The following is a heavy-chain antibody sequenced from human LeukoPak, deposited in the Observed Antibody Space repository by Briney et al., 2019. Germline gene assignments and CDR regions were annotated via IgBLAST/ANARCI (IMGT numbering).Heavy chain of an antibody. V-gene: IGHV3-23*01. CDR1: GFTFTNYA. Sequence: GGPLRLSCAASGFTFTNYAMTWVRQAPGKGLEWVSSIKASGDGTYYADSVKGRFTISRDNYRNSLFLQMYSLRAEDTAVYYCGRDPNGDYVGAFDFQRWGQGTLVTVSS. CDR2: IKASGDGT. J-gene: IGHJ1*01. CDR3: GRDPNGDYVGAFDFQR. D-gene: IGHD4-17*01.